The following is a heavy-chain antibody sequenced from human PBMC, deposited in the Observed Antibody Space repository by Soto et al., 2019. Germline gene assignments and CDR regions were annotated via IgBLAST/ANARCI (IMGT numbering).Heavy chain of an antibody. CDR1: GFTFSSYA. V-gene: IGHV3-23*01. Sequence: GGSLRLSCAASGFTFSSYAMSWVRQAPGKGLEWVSAISGSGGSTYYADSMKGRFTISRDNSKNTLYLQMNSLRAEDTAVYYCAKTLRPYSSSWYLDVWGQGTTVTVSS. CDR3: AKTLRPYSSSWYLDV. CDR2: ISGSGGST. D-gene: IGHD6-13*01. J-gene: IGHJ6*02.